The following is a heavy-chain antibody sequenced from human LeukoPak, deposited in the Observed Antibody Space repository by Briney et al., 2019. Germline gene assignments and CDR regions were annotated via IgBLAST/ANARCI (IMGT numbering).Heavy chain of an antibody. Sequence: ASVKVSCKASGYTFTSYGISWVRQAPGQGLEWMGWISAYNGNTNYAQKLQGRVTMTRDMSTSTVYMELSSLRSEDTAVCYCARDGLYYDFSSYYFDYWGQGTLVTVSS. J-gene: IGHJ4*02. D-gene: IGHD3-3*01. V-gene: IGHV1-18*01. CDR3: ARDGLYYDFSSYYFDY. CDR2: ISAYNGNT. CDR1: GYTFTSYG.